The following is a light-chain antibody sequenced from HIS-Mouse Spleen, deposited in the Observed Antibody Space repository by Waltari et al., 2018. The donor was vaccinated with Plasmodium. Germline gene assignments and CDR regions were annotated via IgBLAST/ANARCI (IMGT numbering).Light chain of an antibody. CDR1: QRISSR. CDR2: KAS. CDR3: QQYNSYSWT. Sequence: DIQMTQSPSTLSASVGDRVTITCRASQRISSRLAWEQQKPGNAPKLRIYKASSLESGVPSRFSGSGSGTDFTLTISSLQPDDFATYYCQQYNSYSWTFGQGTKVEIK. V-gene: IGKV1-5*03. J-gene: IGKJ1*01.